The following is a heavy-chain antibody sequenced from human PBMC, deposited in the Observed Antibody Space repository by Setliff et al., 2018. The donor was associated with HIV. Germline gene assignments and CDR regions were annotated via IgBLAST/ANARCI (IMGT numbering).Heavy chain of an antibody. CDR3: ARPHSGRGGGAYFDP. Sequence: SETLSLTCTVSGDSITSGHFYWGWIRQAPGKGLEWIGNILDGRVTFFNPSLRGRVTISVDASKNQVSLNLRSVTAADSAVYHCARPHSGRGGGAYFDPWGQGILATVSS. V-gene: IGHV4-39*01. J-gene: IGHJ5*02. CDR1: GDSITSGHFY. CDR2: ILDGRVT. D-gene: IGHD6-19*01.